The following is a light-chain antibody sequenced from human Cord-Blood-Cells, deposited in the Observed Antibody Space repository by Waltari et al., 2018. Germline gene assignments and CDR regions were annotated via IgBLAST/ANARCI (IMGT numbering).Light chain of an antibody. Sequence: DIVMTQSPDSLAVSLGERATINCKSSQSVLYSSNNKNYLAWYQQKPGQPPKLLIYWASTRESGVPDRFSGSGSGTDFTLTSSSLQAEDVAVYYCQQYYSTPYTFGQGTKLVIK. CDR2: WAS. V-gene: IGKV4-1*01. J-gene: IGKJ2*01. CDR3: QQYYSTPYT. CDR1: QSVLYSSNNKNY.